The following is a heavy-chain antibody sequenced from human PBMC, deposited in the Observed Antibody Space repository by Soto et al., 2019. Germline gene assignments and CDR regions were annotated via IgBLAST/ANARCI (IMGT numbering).Heavy chain of an antibody. CDR3: ARDGRAYYGSGSEFDY. CDR2: IWYDGSNK. D-gene: IGHD3-10*01. CDR1: GFTFSSYG. J-gene: IGHJ4*02. V-gene: IGHV3-33*01. Sequence: GGSLRLSCAASGFTFSSYGMHWVRQAPGKGLEWVAVIWYDGSNKYYADSVKGRFTISRDNSKNTLYLQMNSLRAEDTAVYYCARDGRAYYGSGSEFDYWGQGTLVTVSS.